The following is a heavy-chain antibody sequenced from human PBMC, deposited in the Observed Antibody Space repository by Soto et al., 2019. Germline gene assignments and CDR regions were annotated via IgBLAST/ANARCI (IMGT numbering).Heavy chain of an antibody. CDR1: GYSISSGYY. CDR2: IYHGGST. J-gene: IGHJ5*02. Sequence: SETLSLTCAVSGYSISSGYYWGWLRQPPGKGLEWIGSIYHGGSTYYNPSLNSRVTLSIDMTNNHVSLILNSVTAADTAMYYCVRDGTKNLRDWFDPWGQGILVTVSS. V-gene: IGHV4-38-2*02. CDR3: VRDGTKNLRDWFDP. D-gene: IGHD1-1*01.